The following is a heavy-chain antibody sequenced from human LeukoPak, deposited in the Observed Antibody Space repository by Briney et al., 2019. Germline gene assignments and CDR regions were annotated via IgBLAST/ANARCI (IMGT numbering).Heavy chain of an antibody. CDR1: GFTFSSYW. D-gene: IGHD5-12*01. CDR3: ARDGVATINY. Sequence: GESLKISCAASGFTFSSYWMSWVRQAPGKGLEWVANIKKDGSEKYYVDSVKGRFTISRDNAKNSLYLQMNSLRVEDTAVYYCARDGVATINYWGQGTLVTVSS. CDR2: IKKDGSEK. V-gene: IGHV3-7*01. J-gene: IGHJ4*02.